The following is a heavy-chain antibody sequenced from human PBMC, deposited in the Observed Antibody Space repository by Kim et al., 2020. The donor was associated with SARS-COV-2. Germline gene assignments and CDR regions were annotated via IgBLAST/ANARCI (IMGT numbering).Heavy chain of an antibody. CDR1: GFTFSTYT. J-gene: IGHJ4*02. V-gene: IGHV3-21*01. CDR3: AREYTAFDY. D-gene: IGHD2-21*02. CDR2: ISSGSSFM. Sequence: GGSLRLSCVASGFTFSTYTMNWVRQAPGKGLEWVSSISSGSSFMHYADSMKGRFTISRDNAKNSVYLQMNSLRVEDTAVYYCAREYTAFDYWGQGALVT.